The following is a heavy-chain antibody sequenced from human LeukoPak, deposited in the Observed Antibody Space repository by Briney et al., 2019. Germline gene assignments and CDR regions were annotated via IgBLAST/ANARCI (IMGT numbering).Heavy chain of an antibody. CDR2: IYYSGST. V-gene: IGHV4-31*03. J-gene: IGHJ4*02. CDR1: GGSISSGGYY. CDR3: ARVAAGGDYFDY. Sequence: SQTLSLTRTVSGGSISSGGYYWSWIRQHPGKGLEWIGYIYYSGSTYYNPSLKSRVTISVDTSKNQFSLKLSSVTAADTAVYYCARVAAGGDYFDYWGQGTLVTVSS. D-gene: IGHD6-13*01.